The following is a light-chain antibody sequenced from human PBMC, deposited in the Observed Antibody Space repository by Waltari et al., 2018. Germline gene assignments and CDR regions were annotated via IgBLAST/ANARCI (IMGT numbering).Light chain of an antibody. Sequence: QSALTQPPSASGSPGQSVTISCTGTSSDVGGYDYVSWYQQHPGKAPKLMIYDVNKRPSGVPDRFSGAKSGNTASLTGAGLQAEDEADYFCNSYAGSKHYVLGTGTKVTVL. CDR3: NSYAGSKHYV. CDR1: SSDVGGYDY. CDR2: DVN. J-gene: IGLJ1*01. V-gene: IGLV2-8*01.